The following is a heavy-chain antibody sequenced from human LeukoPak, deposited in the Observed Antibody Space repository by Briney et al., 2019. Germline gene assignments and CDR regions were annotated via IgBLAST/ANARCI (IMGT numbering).Heavy chain of an antibody. D-gene: IGHD5-24*01. CDR2: IKQDGSEK. CDR3: ARELLGHGYNSGDFDY. CDR1: GFTFSSYW. Sequence: GGSLRLSCAASGFTFSSYWMNWVRQAPGKGLEWVANIKQDGSEKCYVGSVKGRFTISRDNAKNSLYLQMNSLRAEDTAMYYCARELLGHGYNSGDFDYWGQGTLVTVSS. J-gene: IGHJ4*02. V-gene: IGHV3-7*01.